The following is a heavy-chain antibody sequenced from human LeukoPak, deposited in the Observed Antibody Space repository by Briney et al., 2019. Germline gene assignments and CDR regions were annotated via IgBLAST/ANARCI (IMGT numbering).Heavy chain of an antibody. CDR2: ITSNGGSA. Sequence: GGSLRPSCAASGFTFSIYAMHWVRQAPGKGLEYVSAITSNGGSAYYANSVKGRFTISRDNSKNTLYLQMGSLRAEDMAVYYCARENCDSTTCYKTIDYWGQGTLATVSS. D-gene: IGHD2/OR15-2a*01. CDR3: ARENCDSTTCYKTIDY. J-gene: IGHJ4*02. V-gene: IGHV3-64*01. CDR1: GFTFSIYA.